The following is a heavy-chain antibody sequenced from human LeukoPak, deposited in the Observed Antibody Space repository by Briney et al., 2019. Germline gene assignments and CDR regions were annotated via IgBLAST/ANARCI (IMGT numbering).Heavy chain of an antibody. V-gene: IGHV4-59*01. CDR3: ARIGPYWYFDL. J-gene: IGHJ2*01. D-gene: IGHD3-22*01. CDR1: GGSISTYY. Sequence: KPSETLSLTCTVPGGSISTYYWSWIRQPPGRGLEWIAYIDYTGSTNYNPSLESRVSISADTSNRFSLKVTSVTAADTAVYYCARIGPYWYFDLWGRGTLVTVSS. CDR2: IDYTGST.